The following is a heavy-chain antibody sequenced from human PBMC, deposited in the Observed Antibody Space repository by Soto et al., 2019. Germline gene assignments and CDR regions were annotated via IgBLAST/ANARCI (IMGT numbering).Heavy chain of an antibody. D-gene: IGHD6-13*01. J-gene: IGHJ2*01. V-gene: IGHV1-69*08. Sequence: QVQLVQSGAEVKKPGSSVKVSCKASGGTFSSYTISWVRQAPGQGLEWMGRIIPILGIANYAQKFQGRVTITADKSTSTAYMELSSLRSEDTAVYYCARDLPAAAGTQYFDLWGRGTLVTVSS. CDR3: ARDLPAAAGTQYFDL. CDR1: GGTFSSYT. CDR2: IIPILGIA.